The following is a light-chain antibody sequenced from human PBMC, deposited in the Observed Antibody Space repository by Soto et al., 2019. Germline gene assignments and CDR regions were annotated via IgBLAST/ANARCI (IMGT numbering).Light chain of an antibody. CDR3: SSYAGGIKWV. V-gene: IGLV2-8*01. CDR2: EVS. CDR1: SGDVGGYNF. Sequence: QSVLTQPPSASGSPGQSVTISCTGTSGDVGGYNFVSWYQQHPGKAPKFVIYEVSKRPSGVPDRFSGSKSGNTASLTVSGLQAEDEADYYCSSYAGGIKWVFGGGTKVTVL. J-gene: IGLJ3*02.